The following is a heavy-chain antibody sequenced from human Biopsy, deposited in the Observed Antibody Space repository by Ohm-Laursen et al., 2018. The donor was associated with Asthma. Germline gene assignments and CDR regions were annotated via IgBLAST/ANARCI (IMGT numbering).Heavy chain of an antibody. Sequence: SQTLSLTCTVSGDSITRGGCCWNWIRQHPGKGLEWIGYIHHSGTSYFNPSLKSRVSFSRDTSKNQFSLMLSSVTAADTAMYYCASIPRRSGSYFVDYWGQGTLVTVSS. V-gene: IGHV4-31*03. CDR3: ASIPRRSGSYFVDY. J-gene: IGHJ4*02. D-gene: IGHD3-22*01. CDR2: IHHSGTS. CDR1: GDSITRGGCC.